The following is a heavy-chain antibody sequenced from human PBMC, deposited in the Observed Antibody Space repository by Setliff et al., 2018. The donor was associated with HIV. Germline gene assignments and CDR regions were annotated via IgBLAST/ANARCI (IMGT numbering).Heavy chain of an antibody. CDR1: GGSFSGDY. D-gene: IGHD1-26*01. J-gene: IGHJ3*02. CDR2: ISQTRST. V-gene: IGHV4-34*01. CDR3: ARGGSYWGDAFDI. Sequence: SETLSLTCAVYGGSFSGDYWVWIRQSPGKGLEWIGDISQTRSTNYDPSLKSRVTISLDTSKNQLSLKLTSVSAADTAVYYCARGGSYWGDAFDIWGQGTMVTVSS.